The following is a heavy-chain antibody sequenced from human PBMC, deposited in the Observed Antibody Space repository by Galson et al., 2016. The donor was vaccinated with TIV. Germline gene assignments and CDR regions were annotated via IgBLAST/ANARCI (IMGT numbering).Heavy chain of an antibody. CDR2: ILYDGSSQ. CDR3: AKSGDSRSIDS. V-gene: IGHV3-30*18. J-gene: IGHJ4*02. CDR1: GFTFSHFG. Sequence: SLRLSCAASGFTFSHFGMHWVRQSPGKGLEWLAVILYDGSSQFYADSVEGRFAISRDNSKNTLYLQMNSLGAEDTALYYCAKSGDSRSIDSWGQGTLAIVS. D-gene: IGHD3-22*01.